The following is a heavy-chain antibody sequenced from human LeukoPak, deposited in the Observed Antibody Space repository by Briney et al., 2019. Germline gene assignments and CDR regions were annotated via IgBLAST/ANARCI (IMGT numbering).Heavy chain of an antibody. CDR3: ARVDPELAAGDY. CDR2: IIPILGIA. Sequence: AASVKVSCKASGGTFSSYAICWVRQAPGQGLEWMGRIIPILGIANYAQKFQGRVTITADKSTSTAYLELSSLRSEDQAVYYCARVDPELAAGDYWGQGTLVTVSS. CDR1: GGTFSSYA. J-gene: IGHJ4*02. V-gene: IGHV1-69*04. D-gene: IGHD6-13*01.